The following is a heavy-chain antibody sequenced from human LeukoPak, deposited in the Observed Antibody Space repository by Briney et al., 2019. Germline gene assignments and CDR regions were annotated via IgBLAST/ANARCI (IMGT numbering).Heavy chain of an antibody. CDR1: GGSISSYY. V-gene: IGHV4-59*12. CDR3: ARGLFWFDP. CDR2: IHYSGST. Sequence: SETLSLTCTVSGGSISSYYWSWIRQPPGKGLEWIGYIHYSGSTNYNPSLKSRVTISVDTSKNQFSLKLSSVTAADPAVYYCARGLFWFDPGGQGTLVTVSS. J-gene: IGHJ5*02.